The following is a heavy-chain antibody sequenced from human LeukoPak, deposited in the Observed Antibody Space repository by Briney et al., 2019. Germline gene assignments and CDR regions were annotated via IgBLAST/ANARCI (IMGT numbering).Heavy chain of an antibody. Sequence: ASVKVSCKASGYRFTGCYMHWVRQAPEQGLEWMGWINPNSGVTNYAQNFQGRVSMTRDTSISTAYMELSRLRSDDTAVYYCARQQEVSGYFDYWGQGTLVTVSS. J-gene: IGHJ4*02. D-gene: IGHD3-16*02. CDR2: INPNSGVT. V-gene: IGHV1-2*02. CDR3: ARQQEVSGYFDY. CDR1: GYRFTGCY.